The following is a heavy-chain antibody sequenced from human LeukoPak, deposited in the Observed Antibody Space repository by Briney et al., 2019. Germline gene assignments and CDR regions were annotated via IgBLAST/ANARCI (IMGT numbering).Heavy chain of an antibody. CDR1: RFSFSRYA. J-gene: IGHJ6*01. V-gene: IGHV3-23*01. Sequence: GGSLRLSCAASRFSFSRYAMSWVRQAPGKGLEWVSAICGSGGNTYYVDSVKGRFTISRDNSKNTLYLKINSLRAEDTAVYYCAKASYSTGWDYGMDVWGEGTTVTVSS. CDR3: AKASYSTGWDYGMDV. CDR2: ICGSGGNT. D-gene: IGHD6-19*01.